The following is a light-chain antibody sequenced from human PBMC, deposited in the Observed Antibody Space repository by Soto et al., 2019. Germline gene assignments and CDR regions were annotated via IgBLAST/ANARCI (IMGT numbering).Light chain of an antibody. Sequence: MHISQTPSARSASVVDGVTMTCRDSQSISNSLAWYQQKPGKAPKLLIYRASALQSGVPSRFSGSGSGTEFTLTIDSLQPDDFATYYCQQYNSYWRTFGQGTKVDIK. V-gene: IGKV1-5*03. CDR2: RAS. CDR1: QSISNS. CDR3: QQYNSYWRT. J-gene: IGKJ1*01.